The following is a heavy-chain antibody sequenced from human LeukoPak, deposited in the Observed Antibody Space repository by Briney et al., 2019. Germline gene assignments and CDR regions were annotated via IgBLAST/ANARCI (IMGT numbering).Heavy chain of an antibody. J-gene: IGHJ4*02. CDR1: GFTFGDYY. Sequence: GGSLRLSCAASGFTFGDYYMSWIRQAPGKGLEWVPYISNSGNTIREADSVKGRFTISRDNAQNSLFLQMKSLRAEDTAVYYCARYRVITNDYFDSWGQGTLVTVSS. D-gene: IGHD3-16*01. CDR2: ISNSGNTI. CDR3: ARYRVITNDYFDS. V-gene: IGHV3-11*01.